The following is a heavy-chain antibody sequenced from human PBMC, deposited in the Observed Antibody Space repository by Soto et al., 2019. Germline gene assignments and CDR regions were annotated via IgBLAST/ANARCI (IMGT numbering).Heavy chain of an antibody. D-gene: IGHD3-16*01. V-gene: IGHV4-59*01. CDR3: ARYPETVTPGDDAFDI. CDR1: GGSISSYY. J-gene: IGHJ3*02. Sequence: QVQLQESGPGLVKPSETLSLTCTVSGGSISSYYWSWIRQPPGKGLEWIGYIYYSGSTNYNPSLNTRVTISVDTSKNQYSLKLSSVPAADTAVYYCARYPETVTPGDDAFDIWGQGTMVTVSS. CDR2: IYYSGST.